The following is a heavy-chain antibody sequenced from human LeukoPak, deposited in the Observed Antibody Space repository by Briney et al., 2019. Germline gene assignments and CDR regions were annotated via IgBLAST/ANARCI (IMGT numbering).Heavy chain of an antibody. D-gene: IGHD3-22*01. CDR1: GGSISSSGYY. Sequence: SETLSLTCTVSGGSISSSGYYWGWIRQSPGEGLEWIGNIYYSGNTYYNPSLMSRVTISVDTSKNQFSLNLSSVTAADTAVYYCARAPHFFDISGSRYYFDYWGQGTLVTVSS. J-gene: IGHJ4*02. CDR2: IYYSGNT. V-gene: IGHV4-39*07. CDR3: ARAPHFFDISGSRYYFDY.